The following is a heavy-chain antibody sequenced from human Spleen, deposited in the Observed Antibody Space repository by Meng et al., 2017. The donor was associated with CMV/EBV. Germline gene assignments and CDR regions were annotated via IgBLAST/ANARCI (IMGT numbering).Heavy chain of an antibody. CDR3: ARVRGYCSITSCFGGLHFDY. CDR1: GYTFTSYG. Sequence: ASVKVSCKASGYTFTSYGISWVRQAPGQGLEWMGWINPDSGGTNYAQKFQGRVTMTRDTSISTAYMELSRLTSDDTAVYYCARVRGYCSITSCFGGLHFDYWGQGTLVTVSS. J-gene: IGHJ4*02. V-gene: IGHV1-2*02. CDR2: INPDSGGT. D-gene: IGHD2-2*01.